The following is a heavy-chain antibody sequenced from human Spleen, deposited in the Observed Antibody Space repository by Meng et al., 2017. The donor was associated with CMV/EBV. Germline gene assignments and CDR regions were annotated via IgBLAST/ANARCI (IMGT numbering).Heavy chain of an antibody. Sequence: GESLKISCAASGFVFRNDAMTWVRQAPGKALEWVSVIYSGGSATHHADSVKGRFNISRDNSKNMAYLHMNSLRADDTARYYCARLGSYTYYYYGMDVWGQGTTVTVSS. V-gene: IGHV3-23*03. CDR1: GFVFRNDA. D-gene: IGHD1-26*01. CDR3: ARLGSYTYYYYGMDV. CDR2: IYSGGSAT. J-gene: IGHJ6*02.